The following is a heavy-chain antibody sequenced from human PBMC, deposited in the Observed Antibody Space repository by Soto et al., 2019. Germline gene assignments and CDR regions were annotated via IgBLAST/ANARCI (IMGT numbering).Heavy chain of an antibody. Sequence: QVQLVQSGAEVKKPGASVKVSCKASGYTFTSYGISWVRQAPGQGLEWMGWISAYNGNTNYAQKLRGXVXMXXDPSTSTAYMELRSLRSDDTAVYYCARDPGFRSDYWGQGTLVTVSS. D-gene: IGHD3-9*01. J-gene: IGHJ4*02. CDR1: GYTFTSYG. CDR3: ARDPGFRSDY. CDR2: ISAYNGNT. V-gene: IGHV1-18*01.